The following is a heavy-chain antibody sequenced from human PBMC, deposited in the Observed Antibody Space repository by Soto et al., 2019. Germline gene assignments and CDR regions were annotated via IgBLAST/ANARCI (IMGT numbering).Heavy chain of an antibody. J-gene: IGHJ1*01. Sequence: GGSLRLSCAASGFTFSSYGMHWVRQAPGKGLEWVAVIWDDGSNKYYADSVKGRFTISRDNSKNTLYLQMNSLRAEDTAVYYWARDDSAAGNEDLQHWGQGTMVTVSS. CDR1: GFTFSSYG. V-gene: IGHV3-33*01. CDR2: IWDDGSNK. CDR3: ARDDSAAGNEDLQH. D-gene: IGHD6-13*01.